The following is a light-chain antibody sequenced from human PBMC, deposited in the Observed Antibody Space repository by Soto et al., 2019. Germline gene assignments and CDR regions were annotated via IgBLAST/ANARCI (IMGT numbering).Light chain of an antibody. J-gene: IGKJ2*01. CDR3: QQYDTEVLYT. CDR2: GAS. Sequence: ETVLTQSPGSLSLSPGEGATLSCRASESVSSTHLAWYQQKPGQAPRLLIYGASVRATGIPDRFSGIGSGTDFTLTICRLEAENLAVYYGQQYDTEVLYTDAQET. V-gene: IGKV3-20*01. CDR1: ESVSSTH.